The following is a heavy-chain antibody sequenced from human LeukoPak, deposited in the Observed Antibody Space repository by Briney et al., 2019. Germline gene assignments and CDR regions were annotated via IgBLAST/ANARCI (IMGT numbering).Heavy chain of an antibody. CDR1: GFTVSSNY. J-gene: IGHJ6*02. CDR2: IYSGGST. V-gene: IGHV3-66*01. Sequence: GGSLRLSCAASGFTVSSNYMSWVRQAPGKGLEWVSVIYSGGSTYYADSVKGRFTISRDHSKNTLYLQMNSLRAEDTAVYYCARASYYYGMDVWGQGTTVTVSS. CDR3: ARASYYYGMDV.